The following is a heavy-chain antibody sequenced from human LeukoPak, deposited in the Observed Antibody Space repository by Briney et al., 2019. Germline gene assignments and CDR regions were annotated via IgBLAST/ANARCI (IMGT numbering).Heavy chain of an antibody. CDR1: GFTFSSYW. V-gene: IGHV3-74*01. CDR3: AKVVEAAGRYYYYYYGMDV. Sequence: GGSLRLSCAASGFTFSSYWMPWVRQAPGKGLVWVSRINSDGSSTSYADSVKGRFTISRDNSKNTLYLQMNSLRAEDTAVYYCAKVVEAAGRYYYYYYGMDVWGQGTTVTVSS. J-gene: IGHJ6*02. D-gene: IGHD6-13*01. CDR2: INSDGSST.